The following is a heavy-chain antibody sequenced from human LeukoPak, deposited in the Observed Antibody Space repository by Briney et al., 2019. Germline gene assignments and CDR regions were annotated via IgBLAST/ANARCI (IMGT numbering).Heavy chain of an antibody. CDR2: INTNTGNP. CDR3: ARSVGDFWSGRSFGP. V-gene: IGHV7-4-1*02. J-gene: IGHJ5*02. D-gene: IGHD3-3*01. CDR1: GYTFTSDA. Sequence: ASVKVSCKASGYTFTSDAMNWVRQAPGQGLEWMGWINTNTGNPTYAQRFTGRFVFSLDTSVSTAYLQISRLKAEDTAVYYCARSVGDFWSGRSFGPWGQGTLVTVSS.